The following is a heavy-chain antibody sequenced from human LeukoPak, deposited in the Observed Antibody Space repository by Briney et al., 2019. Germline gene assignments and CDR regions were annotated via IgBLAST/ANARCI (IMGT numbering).Heavy chain of an antibody. CDR1: GFTFTTYS. Sequence: PGGSLRLSCAASGFTFTTYSMNWVRQAPGKGLEWVSFVSSTSRFISYADSVKGRFTISRDNAKNSLYLQMTSLRAEDTAVYYCARDIRGYPYWGQGTLVTVSS. J-gene: IGHJ1*01. CDR2: VSSTSRFI. V-gene: IGHV3-21*01. D-gene: IGHD3-22*01. CDR3: ARDIRGYPY.